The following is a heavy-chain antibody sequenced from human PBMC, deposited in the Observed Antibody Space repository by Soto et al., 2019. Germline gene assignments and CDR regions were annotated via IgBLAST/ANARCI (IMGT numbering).Heavy chain of an antibody. Sequence: PSETLSLTCAVYGGSFSGYYWSWIRQPPGKGLGWIGEINHSGSTNYNPSLKSRVTISVDTSKNQFSLKLSSVTAADTAVYYCARGYCSGGSCYYYFDYWGQGTLVTVSS. CDR2: INHSGST. J-gene: IGHJ4*02. CDR3: ARGYCSGGSCYYYFDY. D-gene: IGHD2-15*01. V-gene: IGHV4-34*01. CDR1: GGSFSGYY.